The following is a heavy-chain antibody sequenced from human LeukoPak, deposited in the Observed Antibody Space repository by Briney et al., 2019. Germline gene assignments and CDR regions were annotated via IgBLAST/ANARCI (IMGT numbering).Heavy chain of an antibody. V-gene: IGHV3-7*01. CDR2: INQNGSEI. J-gene: IGHJ4*02. CDR1: GFTFSNYW. Sequence: PGGSLRLSCAASGFTFSNYWMSWVRQAPGKGLEWVANINQNGSEIYYVDSVKGRFTISRDNAKNSLYLQMNTLRAEDTALYYCARDPLTQYDYWGQGTLVTVSS. D-gene: IGHD1-14*01. CDR3: ARDPLTQYDY.